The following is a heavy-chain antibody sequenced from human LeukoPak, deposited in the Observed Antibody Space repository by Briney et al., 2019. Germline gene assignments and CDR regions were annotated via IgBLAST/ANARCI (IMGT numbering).Heavy chain of an antibody. Sequence: GASVKVSCKASGGTFSSYAISWVRQAPGQGLEWMGGIIPIFGTANYAQKFQGRVTITADESTSTAYMELSSLRSEDTAVYYCASKWGYYGSGSYQNWGQGTLVTVSS. CDR1: GGTFSSYA. J-gene: IGHJ4*02. CDR2: IIPIFGTA. CDR3: ASKWGYYGSGSYQN. D-gene: IGHD3-10*01. V-gene: IGHV1-69*13.